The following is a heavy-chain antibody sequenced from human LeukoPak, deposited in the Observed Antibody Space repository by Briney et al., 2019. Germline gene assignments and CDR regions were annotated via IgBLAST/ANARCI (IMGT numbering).Heavy chain of an antibody. D-gene: IGHD5-24*01. V-gene: IGHV3-48*04. CDR1: GFTFSSYS. Sequence: GGSLRLSCAASGFTFSSYSMNWVRQAPGKGLEWVSYISSSSTIYYADSVKGRFTISRGNAKNSLYLQMNSLRAEDTAVYYCARSEMATSPAFDYWGQGTLVTVSS. CDR3: ARSEMATSPAFDY. CDR2: ISSSSTI. J-gene: IGHJ4*02.